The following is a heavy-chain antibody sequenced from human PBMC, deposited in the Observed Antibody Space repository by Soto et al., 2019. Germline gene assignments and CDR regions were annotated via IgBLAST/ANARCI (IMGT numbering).Heavy chain of an antibody. Sequence: PSETLSLTCTVSGGSISSSSYYWGWIRQPPGKGLEWIGSIYYSGSTYYNPSLKSRVTISVDTSKNQFSLKLSSVTAADTAVYYCAREGGPAGWFDPWGQGTLVTVSS. D-gene: IGHD3-16*01. CDR3: AREGGPAGWFDP. J-gene: IGHJ5*02. V-gene: IGHV4-39*07. CDR1: GGSISSSSYY. CDR2: IYYSGST.